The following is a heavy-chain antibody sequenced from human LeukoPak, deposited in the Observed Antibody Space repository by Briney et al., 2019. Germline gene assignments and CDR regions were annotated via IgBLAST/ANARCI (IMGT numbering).Heavy chain of an antibody. CDR3: ARRDSSPGFGFDY. Sequence: ASVKVSCKASGGTFSSYAISWVRQAPGQGLEWMGGIIPIFGTANYAQKFQGRVTITADESTSTAYMELSSLRSEDTAMYYCARRDSSPGFGFDYWGQGTLVTVSS. J-gene: IGHJ4*02. CDR2: IIPIFGTA. D-gene: IGHD6-13*01. CDR1: GGTFSSYA. V-gene: IGHV1-69*13.